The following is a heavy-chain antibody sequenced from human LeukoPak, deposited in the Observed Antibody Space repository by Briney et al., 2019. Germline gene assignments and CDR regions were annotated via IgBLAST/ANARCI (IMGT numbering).Heavy chain of an antibody. CDR3: ASGTRHYDSSGEYFQH. Sequence: ASVKVSCKASGYTFTSYYMHWVRQAPGQGLEWMGIINPSGGSTSYAQKFQGRVTMTRDTSTSTVYMELSSLRSEDTAVYYCASGTRHYDSSGEYFQHWGQGTLVTVSS. CDR2: INPSGGST. V-gene: IGHV1-46*01. D-gene: IGHD3-22*01. CDR1: GYTFTSYY. J-gene: IGHJ1*01.